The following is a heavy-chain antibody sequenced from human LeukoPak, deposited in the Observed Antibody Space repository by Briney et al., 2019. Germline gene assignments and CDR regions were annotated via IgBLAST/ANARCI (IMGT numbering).Heavy chain of an antibody. CDR2: INQDGSEI. J-gene: IGHJ4*02. CDR3: ARVDGNIAYRPVED. V-gene: IGHV3-7*01. CDR1: GFTFSDHW. D-gene: IGHD2/OR15-2a*01. Sequence: GGSLRLSCTTSGFTFSDHWMSWVRQAPGKGLEWVGNINQDGSEINYLESVKGRLSITRDNAKNSLFLHMNNLRVEDTAKYYCARVDGNIAYRPVEDWGQGTLVTVSS.